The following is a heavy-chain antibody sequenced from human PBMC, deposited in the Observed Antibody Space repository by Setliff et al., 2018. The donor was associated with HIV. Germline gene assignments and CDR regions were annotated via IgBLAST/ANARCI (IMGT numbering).Heavy chain of an antibody. Sequence: PGGSLRLSCAASGFTFSSYSMNWVRQAPGKGLEWVSSISSSSSYIYYADSVKGRFTISRDNAKNSLYLQMNSLRAEDTAVYYCARAGIIIDAFDIWGQGTMVTVSS. CDR3: ARAGIIIDAFDI. CDR1: GFTFSSYS. CDR2: ISSSSSYI. V-gene: IGHV3-21*01. J-gene: IGHJ3*02. D-gene: IGHD3-10*01.